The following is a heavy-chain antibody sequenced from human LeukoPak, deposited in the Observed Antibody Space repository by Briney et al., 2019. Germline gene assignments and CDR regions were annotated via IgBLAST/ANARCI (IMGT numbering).Heavy chain of an antibody. D-gene: IGHD3-10*01. J-gene: IGHJ6*03. CDR1: GYSISSGYY. CDR3: ARLRIRFGEKNYYHMDV. CDR2: IKQDGSEK. V-gene: IGHV3-7*01. Sequence: PSETLSLTCTVSGYSISSGYYWGWIRQPPGKGLEWVANIKQDGSEKYYVDSVKGRFTISRDNAKNSLYLQMSSLRVEDTAVYYCARLRIRFGEKNYYHMDVWGKGTTVTVSS.